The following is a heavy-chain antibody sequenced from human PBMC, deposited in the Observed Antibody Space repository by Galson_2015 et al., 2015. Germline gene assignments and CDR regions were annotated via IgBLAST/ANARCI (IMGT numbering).Heavy chain of an antibody. V-gene: IGHV3-15*01. CDR3: TTDSLSGYAKVAPKDY. D-gene: IGHD5-12*01. CDR2: IKSKTDGGTT. J-gene: IGHJ4*02. CDR1: GFTFSNAW. Sequence: SLRLSCAASGFTFSNAWMSWVRQAPGKGLEWVGRIKSKTDGGTTDYAAPVKGRFTISRDDSKNTLYLQMNSLKTEDTAVYYCTTDSLSGYAKVAPKDYWGQGTLVTVSS.